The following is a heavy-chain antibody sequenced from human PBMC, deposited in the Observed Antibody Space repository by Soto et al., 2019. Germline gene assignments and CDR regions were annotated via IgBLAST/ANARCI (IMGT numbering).Heavy chain of an antibody. CDR3: AGEDKRGKLWFGELLYGAFAI. V-gene: IGHV4-59*01. D-gene: IGHD3-10*01. Sequence: SETLSLTCTVSGGSISSYYWCWIRQPPGKGLEWIGYIYYSGSTNYNPSLKSRVTISVDTSKNQFSLKLSSVTAADTAVYYCAGEDKRGKLWFGELLYGAFAIWGQGTMVTVSS. CDR1: GGSISSYY. CDR2: IYYSGST. J-gene: IGHJ3*02.